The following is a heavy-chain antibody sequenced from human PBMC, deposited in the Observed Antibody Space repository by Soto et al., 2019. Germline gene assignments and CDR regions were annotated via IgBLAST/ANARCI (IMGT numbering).Heavy chain of an antibody. J-gene: IGHJ4*02. V-gene: IGHV4-34*01. D-gene: IGHD5-18*01. CDR3: ARVLIAGVTTD. CDR2: SNHVGST. Sequence: QVQLQQWGAGLLKPSETLSLTCAVYGGSFSGYYWSWIRQPPGKGLEWIGESNHVGSTNYNPSLKSRVPKAVDPSKNQFSLGLTSVTAAHPAVYYCARVLIAGVTTDWGQGTLVIVSS. CDR1: GGSFSGYY.